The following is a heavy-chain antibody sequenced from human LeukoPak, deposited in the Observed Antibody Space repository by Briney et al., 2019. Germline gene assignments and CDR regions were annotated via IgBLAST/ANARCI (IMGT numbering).Heavy chain of an antibody. Sequence: GGSLRLSCAASGFTFSSYSMNWVRQAPGKGLEWVSSISWNSDTIYYAASVKGRFTISRDNAKNSLYLQMNSLGTEDTAFYYCAKMGYFGSGSYYPGEFYFDYWGQGTLVTVSS. J-gene: IGHJ4*02. CDR3: AKMGYFGSGSYYPGEFYFDY. CDR2: ISWNSDTI. V-gene: IGHV3-9*01. CDR1: GFTFSSYS. D-gene: IGHD3-10*01.